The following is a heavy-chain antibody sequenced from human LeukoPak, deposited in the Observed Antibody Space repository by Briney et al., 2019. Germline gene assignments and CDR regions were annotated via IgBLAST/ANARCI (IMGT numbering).Heavy chain of an antibody. J-gene: IGHJ4*01. V-gene: IGHV1-2*02. CDR2: INPQSGAT. Sequence: GASVKVSCKASGYSFTGFYIHWVRQAPGQGREWMAWINPQSGATNYAQKFKGRITTTRDMSITTAYMEVTTLRSDDTAVYYCARGGDDSGLYFAYWGQGTLVTVFS. CDR3: ARGGDDSGLYFAY. CDR1: GYSFTGFY. D-gene: IGHD3-22*01.